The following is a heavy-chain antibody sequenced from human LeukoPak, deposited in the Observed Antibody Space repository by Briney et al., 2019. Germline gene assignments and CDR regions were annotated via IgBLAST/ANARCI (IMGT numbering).Heavy chain of an antibody. V-gene: IGHV3-21*01. D-gene: IGHD2-21*02. CDR3: ARGSEVTQTGYYYYYMDV. Sequence: GGSLSLSCAASGFTFSSYSMNWVRQAPGKGLEWVSSISSSSSYIYYADSVKGRFTISRGNAKNSLYLQMNSLRAEDTAVYYCARGSEVTQTGYYYYYMDVWGKRTTVTVSS. CDR2: ISSSSSYI. J-gene: IGHJ6*03. CDR1: GFTFSSYS.